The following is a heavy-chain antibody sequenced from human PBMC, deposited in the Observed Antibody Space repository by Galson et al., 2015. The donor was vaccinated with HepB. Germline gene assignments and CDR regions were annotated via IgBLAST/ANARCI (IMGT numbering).Heavy chain of an antibody. D-gene: IGHD3-3*01. V-gene: IGHV4-59*08. CDR3: AKVGWSGSLYFDY. Sequence: SETLSLTCSVSGASMSIYYRSWIRQSPGKGLEYIGYIFYSGSTNYNPSLKSRVTISLDTSTKEFSLKLSSVTAANTAVYYCAKVGWSGSLYFDYWGQGTLVTVSS. J-gene: IGHJ4*02. CDR1: GASMSIYY. CDR2: IFYSGST.